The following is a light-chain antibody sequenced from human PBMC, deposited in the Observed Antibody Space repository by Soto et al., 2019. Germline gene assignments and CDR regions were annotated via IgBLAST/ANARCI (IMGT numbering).Light chain of an antibody. Sequence: EIVMTQSPATLSVSPGERATLSCRASQSVSSNLAWYQQKPGQAPRLLIYGAYTRATGIPARFSGSGSGTDFTLTIGRLEPEDFGVYYCKQYGIAPITFGQGTRLEI. CDR3: KQYGIAPIT. CDR2: GAY. V-gene: IGKV3-15*01. CDR1: QSVSSN. J-gene: IGKJ5*01.